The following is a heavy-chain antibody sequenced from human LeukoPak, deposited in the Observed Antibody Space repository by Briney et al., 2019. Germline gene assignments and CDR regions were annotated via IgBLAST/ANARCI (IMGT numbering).Heavy chain of an antibody. V-gene: IGHV3-48*04. J-gene: IGHJ6*04. CDR3: ARDCSSTSCIYYYYYYGMDV. Sequence: GGSLRLSCAASGFTFSSYGMHWVRQAPGKGLEWVSYISSSGSTIYYADSVKGRFTISRDNAKNSLYLQMNSLRAEDTAVYYCARDCSSTSCIYYYYYYGMDVWGKGTTVTVSS. CDR2: ISSSGSTI. CDR1: GFTFSSYG. D-gene: IGHD2-2*01.